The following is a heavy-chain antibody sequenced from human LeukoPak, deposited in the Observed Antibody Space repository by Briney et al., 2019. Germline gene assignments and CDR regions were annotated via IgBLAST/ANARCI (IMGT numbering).Heavy chain of an antibody. J-gene: IGHJ4*02. D-gene: IGHD3-10*01. CDR2: FSGSGGST. CDR1: GFTFSSYA. V-gene: IGHV3-23*01. Sequence: GGSLRLSCAASGFTFSSYAMRWVRQARGEGVEWVSAFSGSGGSTYYADFVKGRFTISRDSTKNTLYLQMNSLRPEDTAVYFCAKDLGGEGGSGFPGYWGQGTLVTVSS. CDR3: AKDLGGEGGSGFPGY.